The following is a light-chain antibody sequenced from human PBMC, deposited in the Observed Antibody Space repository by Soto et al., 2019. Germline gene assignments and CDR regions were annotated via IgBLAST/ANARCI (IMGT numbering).Light chain of an antibody. CDR1: NIGSKS. J-gene: IGLJ2*01. V-gene: IGLV3-21*04. CDR3: QVWDSSSDSVV. Sequence: SYELTQPPSVSVAPGKTARITCGGNNIGSKSEHWYQQKPGQAPVLVIYYDSDRPSGIPERFSGSNSGNTATLTISRVEAGDEADYYCQVWDSSSDSVVFGGGTKLTVL. CDR2: YDS.